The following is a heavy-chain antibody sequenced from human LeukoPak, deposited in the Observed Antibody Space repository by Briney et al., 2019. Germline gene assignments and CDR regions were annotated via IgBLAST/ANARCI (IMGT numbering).Heavy chain of an antibody. D-gene: IGHD5-24*01. Sequence: GGSLRLSCAASGFTFSSYSMNWVRQAPGKGLEWVSSISSSSSYIYYADSVKGRFTISRDNAKNSLYLQMNSLRAEDTAVYYCAKDFGGDGYGLYPAFDIWGQGTMVTVSS. CDR2: ISSSSSYI. J-gene: IGHJ3*02. CDR3: AKDFGGDGYGLYPAFDI. V-gene: IGHV3-21*01. CDR1: GFTFSSYS.